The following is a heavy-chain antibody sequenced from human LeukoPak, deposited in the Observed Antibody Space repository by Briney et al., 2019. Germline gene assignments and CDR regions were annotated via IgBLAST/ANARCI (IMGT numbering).Heavy chain of an antibody. V-gene: IGHV4-30-4*01. CDR1: GGSLSSGDYY. Sequence: PSETLSLTCTVSGGSLSSGDYYWSWIRQPPGKCLEWIGYIYYSGSTYYNPSLKSRVTISVDTSKNQFSLKLSSVTAADTAVYYCARGDGDYHNGMDVWGKGTTVTVSS. D-gene: IGHD4-17*01. CDR2: IYYSGST. J-gene: IGHJ6*04. CDR3: ARGDGDYHNGMDV.